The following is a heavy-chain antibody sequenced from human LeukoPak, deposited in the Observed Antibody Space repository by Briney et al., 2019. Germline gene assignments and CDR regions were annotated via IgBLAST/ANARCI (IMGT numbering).Heavy chain of an antibody. D-gene: IGHD2-21*02. CDR2: IKSKTDGGTT. V-gene: IGHV3-15*01. J-gene: IGHJ3*02. CDR1: GFTFSNAW. Sequence: KPGGSLRLSCAASGFTFSNAWMSWVRQASGKGPEWVGRIKSKTDGGTTDYAAPVKGRFTISRDDSKNTLYLQMNSLKTEDTAVYYCTTSVTARGYDAFDIWGQGTMVTVSS. CDR3: TTSVTARGYDAFDI.